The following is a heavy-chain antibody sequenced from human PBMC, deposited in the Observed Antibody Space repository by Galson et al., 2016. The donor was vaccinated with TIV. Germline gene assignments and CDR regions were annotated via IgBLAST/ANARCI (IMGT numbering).Heavy chain of an antibody. Sequence: SVKVSCKGSGYTFTSYYIHWVRQAPGQGLEWMGRINPSGGDATYAQKFQGRVILTRDTSTSTIYMDLSSLTSDDTAVYYCARGPEYYDFWSGFSGDYFDYWG. CDR2: INPSGGDA. V-gene: IGHV1-46*01. CDR3: ARGPEYYDFWSGFSGDYFDY. CDR1: GYTFTSYY. J-gene: IGHJ4*01. D-gene: IGHD3-3*01.